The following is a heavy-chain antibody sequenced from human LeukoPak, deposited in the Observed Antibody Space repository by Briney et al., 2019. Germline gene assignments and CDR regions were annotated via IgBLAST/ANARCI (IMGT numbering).Heavy chain of an antibody. V-gene: IGHV3-66*02. CDR1: GFTFSSNY. CDR3: AREGVAGNDAFDI. D-gene: IGHD6-19*01. Sequence: PGGSXXLSCAXSGFTFSSNYMRWVRQAPGKGLEWVSVIYSGGRTYYSDSVKGRLTISRDKSKKTLYLQMNSLRAEDTAVYYCAREGVAGNDAFDIWGQGTMVTVSS. CDR2: IYSGGRT. J-gene: IGHJ3*02.